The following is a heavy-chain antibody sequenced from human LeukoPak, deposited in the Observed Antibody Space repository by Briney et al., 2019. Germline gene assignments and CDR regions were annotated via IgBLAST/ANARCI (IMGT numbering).Heavy chain of an antibody. CDR3: ARRLTQYDCFDP. J-gene: IGHJ5*02. Sequence: SQTLSLTCAISGDSVSSDSVTWNWIRQSPSRGLEWLGRTYYRSTWYNDYAVSVRGRITVNPDTSKNQFSPHLNSVTPEDTAVYYCARRLTQYDCFDPWGQGILVTVSS. D-gene: IGHD2-2*01. CDR1: GDSVSSDSVT. CDR2: TYYRSTWYN. V-gene: IGHV6-1*01.